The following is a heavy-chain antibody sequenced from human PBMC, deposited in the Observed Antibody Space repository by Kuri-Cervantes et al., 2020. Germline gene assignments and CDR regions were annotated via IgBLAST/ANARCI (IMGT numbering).Heavy chain of an antibody. CDR1: GFTFSSYG. Sequence: GGSLRLSCAASGFTFSSYGMHWVRQAPGKGLEWVAVIWYDGSNKYYADSVKGRFTISRDNSKNTLYLQMNSLRAEDTAVYYCARVFRRAYYYMDVWGKGTTVTVSS. CDR2: IWYDGSNK. D-gene: IGHD2/OR15-2a*01. CDR3: ARVFRRAYYYMDV. V-gene: IGHV3-33*08. J-gene: IGHJ6*03.